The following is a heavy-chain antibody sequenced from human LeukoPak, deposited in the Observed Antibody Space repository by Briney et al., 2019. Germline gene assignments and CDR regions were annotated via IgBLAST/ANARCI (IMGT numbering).Heavy chain of an antibody. CDR2: INPNSGGT. Sequence: GASVKVSCKASGYTFTGYYMHWVRQAPGQGLEWMGWINPNSGGTNYAQKFQGRVTMTRDTAISTAYMELSRLRSDDTAVYYCARELWDIVVVVAATGRAFDIWGQGTMVTVSS. CDR3: ARELWDIVVVVAATGRAFDI. CDR1: GYTFTGYY. D-gene: IGHD2-15*01. J-gene: IGHJ3*02. V-gene: IGHV1-2*02.